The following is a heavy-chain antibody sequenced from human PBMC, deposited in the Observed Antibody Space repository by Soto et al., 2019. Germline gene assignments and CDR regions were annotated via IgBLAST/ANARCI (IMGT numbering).Heavy chain of an antibody. V-gene: IGHV4-4*07. J-gene: IGHJ5*02. CDR2: IHITGST. Sequence: QVQLQESGPGLVKPSETLSLTCTVSGGSISSYYWSWIRQPAGKRLEWIGRIHITGSTNYNPSLKIRVTMSVDRSKNQFSLNLSSVTAADTAVYYCAREIQGPLGWFDPWGQGTLVTVSS. D-gene: IGHD5-18*01. CDR3: AREIQGPLGWFDP. CDR1: GGSISSYY.